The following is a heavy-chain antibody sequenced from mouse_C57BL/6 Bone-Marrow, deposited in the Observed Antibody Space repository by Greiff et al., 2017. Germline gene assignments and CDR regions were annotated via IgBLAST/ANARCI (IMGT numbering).Heavy chain of an antibody. V-gene: IGHV5-17*01. D-gene: IGHD2-4*01. CDR2: ISSGSSTI. Sequence: EVQLVESGGGLVKPGGSLKLSCAASGFTFSDYGMHWVRQAPEKGLEWVAYISSGSSTIYYADTVKGRFTISRDNAKNTLFLQMTSLRSEDTAMXYCARPYDYDEFAYWGQGTLVTVSA. CDR3: ARPYDYDEFAY. J-gene: IGHJ3*01. CDR1: GFTFSDYG.